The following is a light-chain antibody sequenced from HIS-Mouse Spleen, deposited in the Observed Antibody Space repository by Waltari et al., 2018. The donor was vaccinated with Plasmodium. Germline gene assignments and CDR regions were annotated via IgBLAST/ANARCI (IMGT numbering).Light chain of an antibody. CDR1: SLRSYY. CDR3: NSRDSSGNHQV. CDR2: GKN. V-gene: IGLV3-19*01. Sequence: SSELTQDPAVSVALGQTVRITCQGDSLRSYYASWYQQKPGQAPVLVIYGKNNRPSGIPDRFSGSSLGNTASLTIPGAQAEDEADYYCNSRDSSGNHQVFGGGTKLTVL. J-gene: IGLJ3*02.